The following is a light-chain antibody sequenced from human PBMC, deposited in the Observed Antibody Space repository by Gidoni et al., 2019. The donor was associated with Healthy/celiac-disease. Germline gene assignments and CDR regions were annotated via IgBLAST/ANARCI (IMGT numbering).Light chain of an antibody. CDR2: DAS. V-gene: IGKV3-11*01. CDR3: QQRSNWPIT. J-gene: IGKJ5*01. CDR1: QSVSTY. Sequence: EIVFTQSPATLSLSPGERATLSWRASQSVSTYLAWYQQKPGQAPRLLIYDASNRAPGIPATFSGSGAGTDFTLTISRLEPEDFAVYYWQQRSNWPITFGQGTRLEIK.